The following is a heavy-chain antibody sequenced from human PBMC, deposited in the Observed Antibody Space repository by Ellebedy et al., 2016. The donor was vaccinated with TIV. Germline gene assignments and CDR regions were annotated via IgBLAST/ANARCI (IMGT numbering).Heavy chain of an antibody. CDR3: AKASSSGSAYDI. J-gene: IGHJ3*02. D-gene: IGHD3-10*01. Sequence: GESLKTSCAASGCTFSSYTMGWVRQAPGKGLDWVSDMNLSGGRTYYADSVTGRFTISRDNSKNTLYLQMSSLRAEDTAVYYCAKASSSGSAYDIWGQGTMITVSS. V-gene: IGHV3-23*01. CDR2: MNLSGGRT. CDR1: GCTFSSYT.